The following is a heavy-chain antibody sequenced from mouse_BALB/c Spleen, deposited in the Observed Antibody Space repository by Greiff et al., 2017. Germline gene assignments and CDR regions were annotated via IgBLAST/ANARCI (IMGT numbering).Heavy chain of an antibody. CDR3: ARSYGKNAMDY. CDR1: GFTFSDYY. CDR2: ISDGGSYT. Sequence: EVQRVESGGGLVKPGGSLKLSCAASGFTFSDYYMYWVRQTPEKRLEWVATISDGGSYTYYPDSVKGRFTISRDNAKNNLYLQMSSLKSEDTAMYYCARSYGKNAMDYWGQGTSVTVSS. V-gene: IGHV5-4*02. D-gene: IGHD2-1*01. J-gene: IGHJ4*01.